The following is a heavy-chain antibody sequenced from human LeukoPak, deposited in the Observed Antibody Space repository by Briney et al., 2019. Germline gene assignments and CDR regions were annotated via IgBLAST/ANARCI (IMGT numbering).Heavy chain of an antibody. J-gene: IGHJ4*02. D-gene: IGHD2-8*01. CDR1: GFTFSNYW. CDR3: ARGVLDVDY. V-gene: IGHV3-7*04. Sequence: GGSLRLSCAASGFTFSNYWMDWVRQAPGKGLEWVANIKQDGSEKYYVDSVKGRFTISRDNAKNSLYLQMNSLRAEDTAVYYCARGVLDVDYWGQGTLVTVSS. CDR2: IKQDGSEK.